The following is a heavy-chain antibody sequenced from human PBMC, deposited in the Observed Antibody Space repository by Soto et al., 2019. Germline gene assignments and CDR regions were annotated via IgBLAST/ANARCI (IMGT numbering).Heavy chain of an antibody. V-gene: IGHV3-23*01. D-gene: IGHD3-10*01. Sequence: GGSLRLSCAASGFTFRNHAMTWARQAPGKELEWVSAISASGTGTYYAASVKGRFTIFRDNSRATVYLQMNNLRAEDTATYYCGKDMRTYGSETFDFWGQGNLVTVSS. CDR2: ISASGTGT. CDR3: GKDMRTYGSETFDF. J-gene: IGHJ4*01. CDR1: GFTFRNHA.